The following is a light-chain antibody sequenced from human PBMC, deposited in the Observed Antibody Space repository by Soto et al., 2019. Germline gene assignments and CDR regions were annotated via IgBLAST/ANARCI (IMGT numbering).Light chain of an antibody. V-gene: IGLV1-44*01. Sequence: SVLTQPPSASGTPGHRVSISCSGSSSNIGSNTVRWYQHLPGTAPRLLIYNNIQRPSGVPDRFSGSKSGTSASLAISGLQSEDEADYYCAVWDDSLDGHAVFGGGTQLTVL. CDR2: NNI. CDR3: AVWDDSLDGHAV. J-gene: IGLJ7*01. CDR1: SSNIGSNT.